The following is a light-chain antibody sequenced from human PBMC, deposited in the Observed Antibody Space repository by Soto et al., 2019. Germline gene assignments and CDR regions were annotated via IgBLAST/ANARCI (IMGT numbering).Light chain of an antibody. CDR2: EVN. Sequence: QSALTQPASVSGSPGQSITISCTGTSSDIGAYNYVSWYQQHAGKAPKLMIYEVNNRPSGVSHRFSGSKSGNTASLTISGLQAEDEADYYCNSYASTYVLVFGGGTKVTVL. CDR1: SSDIGAYNY. CDR3: NSYASTYVLV. J-gene: IGLJ3*02. V-gene: IGLV2-14*01.